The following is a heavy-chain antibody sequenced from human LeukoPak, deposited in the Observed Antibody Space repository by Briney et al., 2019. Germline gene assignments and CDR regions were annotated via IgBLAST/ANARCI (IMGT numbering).Heavy chain of an antibody. D-gene: IGHD3-22*01. CDR2: IKQDGSEK. V-gene: IGHV3-7*01. CDR3: ARGPYYYDSSDHFDY. J-gene: IGHJ4*02. CDR1: GFTFSSYW. Sequence: PGGPLRLSCAASGFTFSSYWMSWVRQAPGKGLEWVANIKQDGSEKYYVDSVKGRFTISRDNAKNSLYLQMNSLRAEDTAVYYCARGPYYYDSSDHFDYWGQGTLVTVSS.